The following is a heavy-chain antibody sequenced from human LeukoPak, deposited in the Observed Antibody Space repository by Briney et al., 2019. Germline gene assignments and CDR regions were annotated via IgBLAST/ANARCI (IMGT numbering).Heavy chain of an antibody. CDR1: GFTFDDYA. D-gene: IGHD6-13*01. V-gene: IGHV3-9*03. J-gene: IGHJ5*02. CDR2: ISWNSGSI. CDR3: AKGGSSSWWNWFDP. Sequence: GGSLRLSCAASGFTFDDYAMHWVRQAPGKGLEWVSGISWNSGSIGYADSVKGRFTISRGNAKNSLYLQMNSLRAEDMGLYYCAKGGSSSWWNWFDPWGQGTLVTVSS.